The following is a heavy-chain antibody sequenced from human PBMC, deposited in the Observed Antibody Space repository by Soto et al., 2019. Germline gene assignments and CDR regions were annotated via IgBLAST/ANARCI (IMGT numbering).Heavy chain of an antibody. J-gene: IGHJ4*02. Sequence: QVHLVQSGAEVKKPGSSVKVSCKASGGTFSSYAFSWVRQAPGQGLEWMGGIIPIFDTPNYAQKFQGRVTISADGSTNTPYLELSRLRSEDTAVYYCALGDTARPHFFDFWGQGTLVTVSS. CDR2: IIPIFDTP. CDR1: GGTFSSYA. CDR3: ALGDTARPHFFDF. V-gene: IGHV1-69*01. D-gene: IGHD5-18*01.